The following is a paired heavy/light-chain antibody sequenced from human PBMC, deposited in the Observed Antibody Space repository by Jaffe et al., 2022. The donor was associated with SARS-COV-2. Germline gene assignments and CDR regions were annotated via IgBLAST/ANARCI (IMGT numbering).Light chain of an antibody. Sequence: QSVLTQPPAVSGTPGQRVTISCSAIGYDTVNWYQQLPGTAPRLLFYGHSQRPSGVPDRFSASKSGTSASLAISGLQSDDEADYYCAAWDDGLNGPVFGGGTKLTVL. CDR3: AAWDDGLNGPV. J-gene: IGLJ2*01. CDR2: GHS. V-gene: IGLV1-44*01. CDR1: GYDT.
Heavy chain of an antibody. V-gene: IGHV5-51*01. CDR1: GYNFANSW. Sequence: EVQLVQSGAEVKKPGESLKISCQGSGYNFANSWIGWVRQMPGKGLEWVGLVYPGDSETRYSPSFQGHVTISADNSIRTAYLQWSSLTASDTAMYYCARLPLAGPYSYCDYWGQGTLVTVSS. D-gene: IGHD2-15*01. CDR2: VYPGDSET. CDR3: ARLPLAGPYSYCDY. J-gene: IGHJ4*02.